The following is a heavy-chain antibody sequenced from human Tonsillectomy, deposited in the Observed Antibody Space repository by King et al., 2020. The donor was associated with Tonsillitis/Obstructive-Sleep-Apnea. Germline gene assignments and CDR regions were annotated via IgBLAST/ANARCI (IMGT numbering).Heavy chain of an antibody. D-gene: IGHD3-22*01. CDR3: AREGDYYDSSGYFYATFDI. Sequence: VQLQESGPGLVKPSQTLFLTCTVSGGSISSGGYYWSWIRQHPGKGLEWIGYIYYSGSAYYNPSLKSRVTISLDTSKNQFSLKLSSVTAADTAVYYCAREGDYYDSSGYFYATFDIWGQGTLVTVSS. V-gene: IGHV4-31*03. J-gene: IGHJ4*02. CDR1: GGSISSGGYY. CDR2: IYYSGSA.